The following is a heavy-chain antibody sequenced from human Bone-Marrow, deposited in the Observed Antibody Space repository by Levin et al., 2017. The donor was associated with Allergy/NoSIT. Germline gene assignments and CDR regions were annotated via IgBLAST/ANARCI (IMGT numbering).Heavy chain of an antibody. Sequence: LSLTCAASGFIFRNYAMNWVRQAPGKGLEWVSQISGSGGNTHYADSVKGRFTFSRDNSKNTLYLQMNSLIVEDTAVYYCAGYDTSAYHSPFDYWGQGTLVTVSS. D-gene: IGHD3-22*01. CDR3: AGYDTSAYHSPFDY. CDR1: GFIFRNYA. J-gene: IGHJ4*02. V-gene: IGHV3-23*01. CDR2: ISGSGGNT.